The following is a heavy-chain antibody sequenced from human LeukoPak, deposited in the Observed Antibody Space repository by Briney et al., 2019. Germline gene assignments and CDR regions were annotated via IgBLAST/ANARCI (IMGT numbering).Heavy chain of an antibody. CDR2: IYYSGST. D-gene: IGHD2-2*01. V-gene: IGHV4-59*01. CDR1: GGSISSYY. Sequence: PSETLSLTCTVSGGSISSYYWSWIRQPPGKGLEWIGYIYYSGSTNYNPSLKSRVTISVDTSKNQFSLKLSSVTAADTAVYYCARAEVVVVPAAMRDWYFDLWGRGTLVTVSS. J-gene: IGHJ2*01. CDR3: ARAEVVVVPAAMRDWYFDL.